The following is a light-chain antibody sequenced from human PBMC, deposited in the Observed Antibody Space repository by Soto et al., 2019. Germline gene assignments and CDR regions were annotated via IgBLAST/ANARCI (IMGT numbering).Light chain of an antibody. CDR2: DAS. CDR3: QQYDNLPLT. Sequence: DIQKTQSPSSLSASVGDRVTITCQASQDISNDLNWYQQKPGKAPKLLIYDASNLETGVPSRFSGSGSGTDFTFTISSLQPEDIATYYCQQYDNLPLTFGGGTKVEIK. V-gene: IGKV1-33*01. J-gene: IGKJ4*01. CDR1: QDISND.